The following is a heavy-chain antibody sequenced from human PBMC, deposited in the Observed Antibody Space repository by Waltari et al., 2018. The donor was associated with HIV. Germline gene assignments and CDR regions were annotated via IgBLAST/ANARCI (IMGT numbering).Heavy chain of an antibody. CDR3: ARGVTVATITPFDQ. CDR2: ISSDGRAT. Sequence: EVQLVESGGGLVQPGGSQRISCEASGFTFSRFWMPWVRHIPGKGLEWVARISSDGRATTYVDSVKGRFTVSRDNAKNTLSLQMNSLRAEDTAVYYCARGVTVATITPFDQWGQGTLVTVSS. J-gene: IGHJ4*02. CDR1: GFTFSRFW. V-gene: IGHV3-74*01. D-gene: IGHD5-12*01.